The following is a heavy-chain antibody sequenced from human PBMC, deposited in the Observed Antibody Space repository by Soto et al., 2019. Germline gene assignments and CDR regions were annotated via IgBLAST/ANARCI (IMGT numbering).Heavy chain of an antibody. Sequence: GASVKVSCKASAYTLTSYGISWVRQAPGQGLEWMGWISAYNGNTNYAQKLQGRVTMTTDTSTSTAYMELRSLRSDDTAVYYCARVQIGIVVVPAAPNYYYYGMDVWGQGTTVTVSS. D-gene: IGHD2-2*01. CDR1: AYTLTSYG. V-gene: IGHV1-18*04. CDR3: ARVQIGIVVVPAAPNYYYYGMDV. CDR2: ISAYNGNT. J-gene: IGHJ6*02.